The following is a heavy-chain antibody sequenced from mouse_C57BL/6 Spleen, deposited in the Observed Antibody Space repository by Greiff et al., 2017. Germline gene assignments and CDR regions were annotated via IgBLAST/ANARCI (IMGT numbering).Heavy chain of an antibody. CDR3: ATHSNYSFAY. J-gene: IGHJ3*01. CDR1: GYTFTSYW. CDR2: IDPSDSYT. Sequence: VQLQQPGAELVMPGASVKLSCKASGYTFTSYWMHWVKQRPGQGLEWIGEIDPSDSYTNYNQKFKGKSTLTVDKSSSTAYMQLSSLTSEDSAVYYCATHSNYSFAYWGQGTLVTVSA. D-gene: IGHD2-5*01. V-gene: IGHV1-69*01.